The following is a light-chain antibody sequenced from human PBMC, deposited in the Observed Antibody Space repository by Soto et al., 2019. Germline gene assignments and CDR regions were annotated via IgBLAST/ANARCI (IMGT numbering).Light chain of an antibody. CDR2: DVS. Sequence: QSVLTQPASVSGSPGQSITISCTGTSSDVGGYNYVSWYQQHPGKAPKLMIYDVSNRPSGVSNRFSGSKSGNTASLTISGLQAEGEADYYCSSYTSSSTLVYVFGTGTKVTVL. J-gene: IGLJ1*01. V-gene: IGLV2-14*01. CDR1: SSDVGGYNY. CDR3: SSYTSSSTLVYV.